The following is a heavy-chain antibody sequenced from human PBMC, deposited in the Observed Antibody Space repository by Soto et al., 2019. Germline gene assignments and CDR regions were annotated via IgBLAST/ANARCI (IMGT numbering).Heavy chain of an antibody. D-gene: IGHD6-13*01. CDR1: GGSFNSYY. Sequence: QVQLQQWGAGLLKPSETLSLTCAVYGGSFNSYYWSWIRQPPGKGLEWIGEINYSGSTNYNPSLRCGVPITEDTHKTHFPVNLSSVPPADTAVYSCARGQKRQLVRWGGWSAPWAQGPLATLPS. CDR2: INYSGST. J-gene: IGHJ5*02. V-gene: IGHV4-34*01. CDR3: ARGQKRQLVRWGGWSAP.